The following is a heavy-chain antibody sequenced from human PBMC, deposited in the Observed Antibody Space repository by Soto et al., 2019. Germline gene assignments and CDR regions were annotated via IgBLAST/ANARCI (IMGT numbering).Heavy chain of an antibody. CDR3: ARDLARGVFDY. CDR1: GGSVNSGSYY. J-gene: IGHJ4*02. Sequence: QVQLQESGPGLVKPSETLSLTCTVSGGSVNSGSYYWSWIRQPPGKGLEWIGYIYYSGSTNYNPSLKSRVTISVHTSKNQFSLKLSSVTAAVTAVYYCARDLARGVFDYWGQGTLVTVSS. V-gene: IGHV4-61*01. D-gene: IGHD3-10*01. CDR2: IYYSGST.